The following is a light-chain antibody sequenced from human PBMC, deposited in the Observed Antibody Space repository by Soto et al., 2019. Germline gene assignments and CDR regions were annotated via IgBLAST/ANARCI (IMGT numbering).Light chain of an antibody. CDR2: GNS. CDR1: SSKIGAGYD. Sequence: QSVLTQPPSVSGAPGQRVTISRTGGSSKIGAGYDVHWYQQLPGTAPKLLIYGNSNRPSGVPDRFSGSKSGTSASLAITGLQAEDEADYYCQSYDSSLSGGVVFGGGTKLTVL. J-gene: IGLJ2*01. V-gene: IGLV1-40*01. CDR3: QSYDSSLSGGVV.